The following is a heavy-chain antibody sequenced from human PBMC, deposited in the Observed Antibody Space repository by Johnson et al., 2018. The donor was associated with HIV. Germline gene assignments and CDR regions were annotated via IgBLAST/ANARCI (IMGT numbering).Heavy chain of an antibody. Sequence: VHLVESGGGVVRPGGSLRLSCAASGFTFDDYGMRWVRQAPGKGLEWVSGINWNGGRTVYADSVKGRLTISRDNAKNSLYLQMNSLRAEDTALYYCVRGGLGYQNFHDAFDMWGQGTMVTVSS. CDR1: GFTFDDYG. CDR3: VRGGLGYQNFHDAFDM. CDR2: INWNGGRT. J-gene: IGHJ3*02. V-gene: IGHV3-20*04. D-gene: IGHD2-2*01.